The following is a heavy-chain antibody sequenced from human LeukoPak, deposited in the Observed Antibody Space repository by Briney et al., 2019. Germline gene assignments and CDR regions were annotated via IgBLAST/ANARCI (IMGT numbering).Heavy chain of an antibody. Sequence: PGGSLRLSCAASGFTFDDYGMSWVRQAPGKGREWGSGINWNGGSTGYADSVKGPFTISRDNAKNSLYLQMNSLRAEDTALYYCARGRGDYDILTGYYPLYFDYWGQGTLVTVSS. CDR1: GFTFDDYG. CDR3: ARGRGDYDILTGYYPLYFDY. J-gene: IGHJ4*02. D-gene: IGHD3-9*01. V-gene: IGHV3-20*04. CDR2: INWNGGST.